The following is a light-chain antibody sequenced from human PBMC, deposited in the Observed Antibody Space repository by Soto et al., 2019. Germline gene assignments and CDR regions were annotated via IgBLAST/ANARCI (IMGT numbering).Light chain of an antibody. CDR1: QNVGTS. V-gene: IGKV3-15*01. Sequence: EIVMTQSPAILSMSPGERATLSCRASQNVGTSLAWYQQIPGQAPRLLMYGASTRATSIPARFSGSGSGTEFTLTISSLQSEDFAVYYCQQYNNRPPMYTFGQGTKREIK. CDR3: QQYNNRPPMYT. CDR2: GAS. J-gene: IGKJ2*01.